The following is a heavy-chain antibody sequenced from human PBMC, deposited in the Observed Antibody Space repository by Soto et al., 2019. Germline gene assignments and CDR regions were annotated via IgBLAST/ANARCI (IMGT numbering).Heavy chain of an antibody. V-gene: IGHV6-1*01. Sequence: SQTLSLTCAISGDSVANNNDAWNWIRQSPSRGLEWLGRTYQRSKWYNDYAVSVKGRVTINADTSKNQFSLHLNSVTPEDTAVYYCAREAVAVPRYSSTYYFDSWGQGTLVTVSS. D-gene: IGHD6-19*01. CDR1: GDSVANNNDA. CDR3: AREAVAVPRYSSTYYFDS. J-gene: IGHJ4*02. CDR2: TYQRSKWYN.